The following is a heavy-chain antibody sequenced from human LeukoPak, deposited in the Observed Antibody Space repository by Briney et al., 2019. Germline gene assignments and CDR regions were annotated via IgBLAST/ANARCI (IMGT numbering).Heavy chain of an antibody. V-gene: IGHV3-48*03. CDR2: ISSSGSTI. CDR1: GFTFSSYE. Sequence: GGSLRLSCAASGFTFSSYEMNWVRQAPGKGLEWVSYISSSGSTIYYADSVKGRFTISRDNAKNSLYLQMNSLRAEDTAVYYCARGVAAAVRWFDPWGQGTLVTVSS. J-gene: IGHJ5*02. D-gene: IGHD6-13*01. CDR3: ARGVAAAVRWFDP.